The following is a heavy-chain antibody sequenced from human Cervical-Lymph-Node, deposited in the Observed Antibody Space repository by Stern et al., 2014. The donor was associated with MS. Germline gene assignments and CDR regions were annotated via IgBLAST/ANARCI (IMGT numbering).Heavy chain of an antibody. CDR2: IFTSGST. CDR1: GGSIASSSYY. CDR3: AREDYDGSGHPYYYGLDV. Sequence: QVQLVESGPGLVKPSQTLSLTCTVSGGSIASSSYYWSWIRQPAGKGLEXIGRIFTSGSTNYNPSLQSRITLSVDTSKNQFSLRLSSVTAADTAVYYCAREDYDGSGHPYYYGLDVWGQGTTVTVSS. V-gene: IGHV4-61*02. J-gene: IGHJ6*02. D-gene: IGHD3-22*01.